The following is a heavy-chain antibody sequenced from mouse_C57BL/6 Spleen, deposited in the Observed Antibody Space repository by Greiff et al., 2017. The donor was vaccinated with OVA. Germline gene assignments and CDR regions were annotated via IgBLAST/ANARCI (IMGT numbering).Heavy chain of an antibody. Sequence: QVQLQQPGAELVKPGASVKLSCKASGYTFTSYCMHWVKQRPGQGLEWIGMIHPNSGSTNYNEKFKSKATLTVDKSSSTAYMQLSSLTSEDSAVYYCSRGSSYAMDDWGQGTSVTVSS. CDR2: IHPNSGST. V-gene: IGHV1-64*01. CDR3: SRGSSYAMDD. CDR1: GYTFTSYC. D-gene: IGHD1-1*01. J-gene: IGHJ4*01.